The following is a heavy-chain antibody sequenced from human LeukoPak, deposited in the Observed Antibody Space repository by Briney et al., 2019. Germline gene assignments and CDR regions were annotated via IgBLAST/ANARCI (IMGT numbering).Heavy chain of an antibody. CDR2: IYYSGST. V-gene: IGHV4-59*01. J-gene: IGHJ6*03. CDR3: ARTGGDSSGYYYYYMDV. CDR1: GGSISSYY. D-gene: IGHD3-22*01. Sequence: PSETLSLTCTVSGGSISSYYWSWIRQPPGKGLEWMGYIYYSGSTNYNPSLKSRVTISVDTSKNQFSLKLSSVTAADTAVYYCARTGGDSSGYYYYYMDVWGKGTTVTVSS.